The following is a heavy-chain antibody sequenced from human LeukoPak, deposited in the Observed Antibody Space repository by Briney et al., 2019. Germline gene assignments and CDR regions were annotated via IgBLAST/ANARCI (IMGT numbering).Heavy chain of an antibody. CDR2: ISPGDSDI. CDR1: GYTFTNYW. V-gene: IGHV5-51*01. J-gene: IGHJ1*01. Sequence: GESLKISCKGSGYTFTNYWIGWVRQMPGKGLEWMGIISPGDSDIRYSPSFQGQVTISADKSISTAYLQWSSLKASDTAMYYCASSMGSGWYESEYFQNWGQGTLVTVSS. CDR3: ASSMGSGWYESEYFQN. D-gene: IGHD6-19*01.